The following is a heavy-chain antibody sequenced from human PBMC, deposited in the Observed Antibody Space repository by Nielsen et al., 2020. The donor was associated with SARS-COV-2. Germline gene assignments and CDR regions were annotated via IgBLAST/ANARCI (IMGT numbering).Heavy chain of an antibody. CDR1: GFTFSSYA. V-gene: IGHV3-23*01. Sequence: GESLKISCAASGFTFSSYAMSWVRQAPGKGLEWVSAISGSGGSTYYADSVKGRFTISRDNSKNTLYLQMNSLRAEDTAVYYCAKERTRGYYESRDAFDIWGQGTMVTVSS. D-gene: IGHD3-22*01. CDR3: AKERTRGYYESRDAFDI. CDR2: ISGSGGST. J-gene: IGHJ3*02.